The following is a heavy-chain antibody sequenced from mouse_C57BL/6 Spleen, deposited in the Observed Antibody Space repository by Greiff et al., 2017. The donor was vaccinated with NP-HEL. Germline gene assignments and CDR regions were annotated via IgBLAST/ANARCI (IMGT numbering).Heavy chain of an antibody. CDR1: GYAFSSYW. D-gene: IGHD2-4*01. CDR2: IYPGDGDT. V-gene: IGHV1-80*01. J-gene: IGHJ4*01. Sequence: VQLQESGAELVKPGASVKISCKASGYAFSSYWMNWVKQRPGKGLEWIGQIYPGDGDTNYNGKFKGKATLTADKSSSTAYMQLSSLTSEDSAVYFCARGDYLYAMDYWGQGTSVTVSS. CDR3: ARGDYLYAMDY.